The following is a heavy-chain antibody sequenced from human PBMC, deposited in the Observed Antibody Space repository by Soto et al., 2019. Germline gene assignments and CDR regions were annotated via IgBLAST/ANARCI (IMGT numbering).Heavy chain of an antibody. Sequence: GGSLRLSCAASGFTFMSYSMNWVRRSPGKGLEWGSSISSSSIDIYYADSVKCRFSISRDNAKNSLYLQMNSLSHEEPDVYYCARKVHYYDSSGYYYFIDYWGQGTLVTVSS. D-gene: IGHD3-22*01. CDR1: GFTFMSYS. CDR2: ISSSSIDI. V-gene: IGHV3-21*01. J-gene: IGHJ4*02. CDR3: ARKVHYYDSSGYYYFIDY.